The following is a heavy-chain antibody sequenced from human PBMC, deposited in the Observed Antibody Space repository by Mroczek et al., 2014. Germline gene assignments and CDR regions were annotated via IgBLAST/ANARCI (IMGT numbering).Heavy chain of an antibody. V-gene: IGHV3-13*01. D-gene: IGHD3-22*01. CDR2: IGTAGDT. CDR1: GFTFSSYD. CDR3: ARGIMGYDSSGYYYFDY. J-gene: IGHJ4*02. Sequence: VQLVQSGGGLVQPGGSLRLSCAASGFTFSSYDMHWVRQATGKGLEWVSAIGTAGDTYYPGSVKGRFTISRENAKNSLYLQMNSLRAGDTAVYYCARGIMGYDSSGYYYFDYWGQGTLVTVSS.